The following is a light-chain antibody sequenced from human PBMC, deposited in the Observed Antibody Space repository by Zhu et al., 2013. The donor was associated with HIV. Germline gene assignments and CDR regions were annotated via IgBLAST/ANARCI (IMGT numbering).Light chain of an antibody. CDR1: SSDVGGYNY. CDR3: SSYTSSSPYV. J-gene: IGLJ1*01. V-gene: IGLV2-14*01. CDR2: EVT. Sequence: QSALTQPPSASGSPGQSVTISCTGTSSDVGGYNYVSWYQQHPGKAPKLMIYEVTYRPSGVSNRFSGSKSGNTASLTISGLQTEDEADYYCSSYTSSSPYVFGTGTKVTVL.